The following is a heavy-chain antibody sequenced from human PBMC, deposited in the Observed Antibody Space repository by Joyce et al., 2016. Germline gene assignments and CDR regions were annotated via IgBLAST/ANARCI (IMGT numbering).Heavy chain of an antibody. J-gene: IGHJ4*02. CDR2: IYPGDSDT. D-gene: IGHD4-17*01. CDR1: GYSFTNYW. Sequence: EVQLVQSGAEVRQPGESLKISCKGSGYSFTNYWIGWVRQMPGKGLEWSGIIYPGDSDTTYSPSFQGQVTISSDKSIRTAYLQCTSLKASDTAMYYCARHKGDYELGFDYWGQGTLLTVSS. V-gene: IGHV5-51*01. CDR3: ARHKGDYELGFDY.